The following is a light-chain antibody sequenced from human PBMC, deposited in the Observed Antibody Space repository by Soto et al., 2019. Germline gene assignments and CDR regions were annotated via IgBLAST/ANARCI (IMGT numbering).Light chain of an antibody. J-gene: IGLJ2*01. Sequence: QSVLTQPRSVSGSPGQSVTISCTGTSSDVGGYNYVSWYQQHPGKAPKLMICDVSKRPSGVPDRFSGSKSGNTASLTISGLQAEDEADYYCCSYAGSYTYVVFGGGTKVTVL. CDR1: SSDVGGYNY. V-gene: IGLV2-11*01. CDR3: CSYAGSYTYVV. CDR2: DVS.